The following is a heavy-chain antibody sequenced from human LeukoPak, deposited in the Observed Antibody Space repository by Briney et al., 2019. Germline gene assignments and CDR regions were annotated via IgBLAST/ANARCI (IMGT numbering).Heavy chain of an antibody. Sequence: KTSETLSLTCAVYGASFSGYYWSWIRQPPGKGLECIGEINDGGTTNYNPSLKSRVSISIDRSKSHFYLILTSVTAADTATYYCARSFYSNYDKWFDPWGQGTLVTVSS. J-gene: IGHJ5*02. CDR3: ARSFYSNYDKWFDP. CDR1: GASFSGYY. D-gene: IGHD4-11*01. V-gene: IGHV4-34*01. CDR2: INDGGTT.